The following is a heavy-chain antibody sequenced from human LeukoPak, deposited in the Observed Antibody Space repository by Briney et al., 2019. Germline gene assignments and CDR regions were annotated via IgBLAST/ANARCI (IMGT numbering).Heavy chain of an antibody. Sequence: SETVSLTCTVSGGSISSYYWSWIRQPPGKRLEWIGYIYYSGSTNYNPSLKSRVTMSVDTSKTQFSLKLTSVTAADTAVYYCAGSRDGYSDYWGQGTLVTVSS. CDR2: IYYSGST. CDR1: GGSISSYY. CDR3: AGSRDGYSDY. V-gene: IGHV4-59*01. J-gene: IGHJ4*02. D-gene: IGHD5-24*01.